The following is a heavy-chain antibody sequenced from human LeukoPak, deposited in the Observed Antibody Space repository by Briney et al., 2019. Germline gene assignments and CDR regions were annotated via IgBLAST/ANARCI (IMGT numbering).Heavy chain of an antibody. CDR1: GYSISSGYY. D-gene: IGHD1-26*01. CDR3: AKYVRLGARGYYFDY. Sequence: PSETLSLTCAVSGYSISSGYYWGWIRQPPGKGLEWIGSIYHSGSTYYNPSLKSRVTISVDTSKNQFFLKLSSVTAADTAVYYCAKYVRLGARGYYFDYWGQGTLVSVSS. J-gene: IGHJ4*02. V-gene: IGHV4-38-2*01. CDR2: IYHSGST.